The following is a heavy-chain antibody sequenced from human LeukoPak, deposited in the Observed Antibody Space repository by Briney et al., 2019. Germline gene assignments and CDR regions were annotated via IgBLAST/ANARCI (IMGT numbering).Heavy chain of an antibody. CDR3: AKGLYYYDSSGLTPFDS. D-gene: IGHD3-22*01. Sequence: GGSLRLSCAASEFTFSRYGMYWVRQAPGKGLEWVTFIRYDGGSQYYGDSVKGRFTISSDNSNNTLYLQMNNLRPEDTAVYYYAKGLYYYDSSGLTPFDSWGQGTLVTVSS. J-gene: IGHJ4*02. CDR2: IRYDGGSQ. V-gene: IGHV3-30*02. CDR1: EFTFSRYG.